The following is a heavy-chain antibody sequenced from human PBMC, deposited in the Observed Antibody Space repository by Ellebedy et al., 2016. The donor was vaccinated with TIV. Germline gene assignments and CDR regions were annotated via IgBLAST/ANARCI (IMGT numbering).Heavy chain of an antibody. CDR1: GGFIHPYY. D-gene: IGHD6-13*01. J-gene: IGHJ3*02. V-gene: IGHV4-59*01. Sequence: MPSETLSLTCTVSGGFIHPYYWSWIRQPPGKGLEWIGYISYSGSPNYNPSLKSRVTISVDTSKNQFSLRLSSVTAADTAVYYCERVVWQQPVSYAFDIWGQGTMVTVSS. CDR3: ERVVWQQPVSYAFDI. CDR2: ISYSGSP.